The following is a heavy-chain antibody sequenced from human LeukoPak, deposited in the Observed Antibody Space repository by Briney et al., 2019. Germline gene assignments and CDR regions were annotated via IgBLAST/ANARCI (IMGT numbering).Heavy chain of an antibody. J-gene: IGHJ6*02. CDR3: AGGRPFYYGMDV. Sequence: SQTLSLTCAISGDSVSRKSAAWNWIRQSPSRGLEWLGRTYYRSRSKWDSDYAVSMKGRITVNADTSKNQFSLQLTSVTPEDTAVYYCAGGRPFYYGMDVWGQGTTVTVSS. V-gene: IGHV6-1*01. CDR2: TYYRSRSKWDS. CDR1: GDSVSRKSAA.